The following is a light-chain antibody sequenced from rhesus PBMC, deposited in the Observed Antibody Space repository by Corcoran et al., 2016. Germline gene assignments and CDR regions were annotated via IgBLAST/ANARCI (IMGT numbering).Light chain of an antibody. CDR2: KAS. V-gene: IGKV1-74*01. CDR3: QNRYESPFT. CDR1: QGINNY. Sequence: DIQMTQSPSSLSASVGDRVTITCRASQGINNYLSWYQQKQGKAPKVLIYKASTLKRGVPSRFSGSGSGSEYTFTISSLQPEDVATYYCQNRYESPFTFGPGTRLDIK. J-gene: IGKJ3*01.